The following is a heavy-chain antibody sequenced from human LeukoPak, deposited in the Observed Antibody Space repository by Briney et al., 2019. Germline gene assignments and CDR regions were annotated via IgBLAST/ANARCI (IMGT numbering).Heavy chain of an antibody. Sequence: PGRSLRLSCAVSGFTFSSYWMHWVRQAPGKGLVWVSRIDRDGSRINYADSVKGRFTISRDNGKNTLSLQMNSLRAEDAAVYYCVRGNDYGGPHYWGQGTLVTVSS. CDR1: GFTFSSYW. CDR3: VRGNDYGGPHY. D-gene: IGHD4-23*01. J-gene: IGHJ4*02. V-gene: IGHV3-74*01. CDR2: IDRDGSRI.